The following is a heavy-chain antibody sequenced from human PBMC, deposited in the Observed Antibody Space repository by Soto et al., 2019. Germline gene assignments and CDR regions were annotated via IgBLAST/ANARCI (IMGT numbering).Heavy chain of an antibody. J-gene: IGHJ4*02. V-gene: IGHV1-18*04. CDR1: GYHFTGYY. D-gene: IGHD1-7*01. Sequence: ASVKVSCKASGYHFTGYYIHWVRQAPGQGLEWVGWISSYNGNTKYAQKLQGRVTMTTDTSTSTAYMELRSLRSDDTAVYYCATDQRWNYVSENFDYWGQGTLVTSPQ. CDR3: ATDQRWNYVSENFDY. CDR2: ISSYNGNT.